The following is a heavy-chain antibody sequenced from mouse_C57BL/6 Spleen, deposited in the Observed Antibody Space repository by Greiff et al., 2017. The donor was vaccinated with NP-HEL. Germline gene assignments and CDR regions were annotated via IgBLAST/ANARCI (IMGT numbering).Heavy chain of an antibody. D-gene: IGHD2-2*01. Sequence: VQLQQSGPELVKPGASVKISCKASGYAFSSSWMNWVKQRPGKGLEWIGRIYPGDGDTNYNGKFKGKATLTADKSSSTAYMQLSSLTSEDSAVYFCARGKDYGYEDRGQGTTLTGSS. CDR2: IYPGDGDT. J-gene: IGHJ2*01. CDR1: GYAFSSSW. V-gene: IGHV1-82*01. CDR3: ARGKDYGYED.